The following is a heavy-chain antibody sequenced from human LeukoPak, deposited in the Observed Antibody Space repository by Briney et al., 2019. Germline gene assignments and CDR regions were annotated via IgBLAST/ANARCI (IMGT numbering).Heavy chain of an antibody. D-gene: IGHD3-3*01. CDR2: IYPGDSDT. V-gene: IGHV5-51*01. J-gene: IGHJ4*02. CDR3: ARGTMSEGFAY. CDR1: AYRFTSYW. Sequence: GESLKISCKGTAYRFTSYWIAWVRQMPGKGLEWMGTIYPGDSDTRYSPSFQGQVTMSADKSISTAYLRWSSLKASDTAMYYCARGTMSEGFAYWGQGTLVTVSS.